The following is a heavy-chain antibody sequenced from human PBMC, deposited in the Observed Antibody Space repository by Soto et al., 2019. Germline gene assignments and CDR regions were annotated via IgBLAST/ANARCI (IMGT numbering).Heavy chain of an antibody. D-gene: IGHD1-26*01. CDR3: ARGGRCPRDY. V-gene: IGHV6-1*01. CDR1: EDSVSSNSAA. Sequence: QVQLQQSGPGLVKPSQTLSLTCAISEDSVSSNSAAWNWIRQSPSRGLEWLGRTYYSSKWYNAYAVAVKSRIPINPDTSKYQFSLQLNTVTPEDTAVYYCARGGRCPRDYWGRGTLVTVSS. CDR2: TYYSSKWYN. J-gene: IGHJ4*02.